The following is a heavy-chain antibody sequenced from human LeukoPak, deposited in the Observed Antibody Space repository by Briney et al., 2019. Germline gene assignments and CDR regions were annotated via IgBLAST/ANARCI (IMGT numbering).Heavy chain of an antibody. CDR3: ARESRDAFDI. CDR1: GFTFSGYW. V-gene: IGHV3-7*01. J-gene: IGHJ3*02. Sequence: GGSLRLSCAASGFTFSGYWMSWVRQAPGKGLEWVANIKQDGSEKYYVDSVKGRFTISRDNAKNSLYLQMNSLRAEDTAVYYCARESRDAFDIWGQGTMVTVSS. CDR2: IKQDGSEK.